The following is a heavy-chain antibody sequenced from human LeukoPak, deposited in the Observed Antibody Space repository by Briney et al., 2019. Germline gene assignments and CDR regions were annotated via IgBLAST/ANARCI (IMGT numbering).Heavy chain of an antibody. CDR1: GFTFSTYT. Sequence: TGGSLRLSCVASGFTFSTYTMAWVRQAPGKGLEWVANIKNDGSDKYYVDSVKGRFTISRDNTKNSMYLQMKSLRAEDTAVYYCASDWGDGDRFDFWGQGTLVTVSS. CDR2: IKNDGSDK. D-gene: IGHD4-17*01. J-gene: IGHJ4*02. CDR3: ASDWGDGDRFDF. V-gene: IGHV3-7*01.